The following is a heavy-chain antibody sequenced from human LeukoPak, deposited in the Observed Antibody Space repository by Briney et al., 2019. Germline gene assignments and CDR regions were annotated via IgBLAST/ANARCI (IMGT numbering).Heavy chain of an antibody. CDR1: GFTFSSYA. D-gene: IGHD6-19*01. Sequence: GGSLRLSCVASGFTFSSYAMHWVRQAPGKGLEWVAVISSGGNDKHYTDSVKGRFTIDRDSSKNTLYLQMNSLRAEDTAVYYCARGGSGRAGYFDYWGQGTLVTASS. J-gene: IGHJ4*02. V-gene: IGHV3-30*14. CDR2: ISSGGNDK. CDR3: ARGGSGRAGYFDY.